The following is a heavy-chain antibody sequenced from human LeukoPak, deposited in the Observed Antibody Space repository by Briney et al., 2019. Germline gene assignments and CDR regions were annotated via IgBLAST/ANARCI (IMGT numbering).Heavy chain of an antibody. CDR3: GIAAAGYCFDY. Sequence: GGSLRLSCAASGFTFSDYYMSWIRQAPGKGLEWVSYISSSGSTIYYADSVKGRFTISRDNAKNSLYLQMNSLRAEDTAVYYCGIAAAGYCFDYWGQGTLVTVSS. CDR2: ISSSGSTI. CDR1: GFTFSDYY. D-gene: IGHD6-13*01. J-gene: IGHJ4*02. V-gene: IGHV3-11*01.